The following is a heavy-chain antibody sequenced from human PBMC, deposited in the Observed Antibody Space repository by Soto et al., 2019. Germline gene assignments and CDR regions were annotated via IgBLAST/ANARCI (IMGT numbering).Heavy chain of an antibody. CDR1: GFTFSSYA. V-gene: IGHV3-48*01. J-gene: IGHJ4*02. CDR3: AKDTAMVALDY. CDR2: ISSGSGTT. D-gene: IGHD5-18*01. Sequence: GGSLRLSCAASGFTFSSYAMNWVRQAPGKGLEWVSYISSGSGTTYYADSVRGRFTISRDNAKNSLYLQMNSLRAEDTAVYYCAKDTAMVALDYWGQGTLVTVSS.